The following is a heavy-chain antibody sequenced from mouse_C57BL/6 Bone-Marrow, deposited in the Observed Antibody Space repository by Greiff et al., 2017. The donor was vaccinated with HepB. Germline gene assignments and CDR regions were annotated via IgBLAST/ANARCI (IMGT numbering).Heavy chain of an antibody. D-gene: IGHD1-1*01. J-gene: IGHJ2*01. V-gene: IGHV1-18*01. CDR2: INPNNGGT. Sequence: EVQLQQSGPELVKPGASVKIPCKASGYTFTDYNMDWVKQSHGKSLEWIGDINPNNGGTIYNQKFKGKATLTVDKSSSTAYMELRSLTSEDTAVYYCARYRVVATGFDYWGQGTTLTVSS. CDR1: GYTFTDYN. CDR3: ARYRVVATGFDY.